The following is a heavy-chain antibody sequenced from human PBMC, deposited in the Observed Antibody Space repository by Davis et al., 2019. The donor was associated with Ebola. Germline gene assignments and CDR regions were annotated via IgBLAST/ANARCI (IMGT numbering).Heavy chain of an antibody. J-gene: IGHJ3*02. Sequence: PSETLSLTCTVSGGSISSSSYYWGWIRQPPGKGLEWIGSIYYSGSTYYNPSLKSRVTISVDTSKNQFSLKLSSVTAADTAVYYCAILVAQGAFDIWGQGTMVTVSS. CDR1: GGSISSSSYY. CDR3: AILVAQGAFDI. D-gene: IGHD5-12*01. CDR2: IYYSGST. V-gene: IGHV4-39*01.